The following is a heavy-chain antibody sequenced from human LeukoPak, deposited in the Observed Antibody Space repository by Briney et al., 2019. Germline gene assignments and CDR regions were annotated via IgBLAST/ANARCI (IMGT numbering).Heavy chain of an antibody. CDR1: GFTFSSYY. CDR2: INQDGSEK. CDR3: ARVLAAWYMDV. Sequence: GGSLRLSCTASGFTFSSYYMSWVRQTPGKGLEWVANINQDGSEKFYGDSVKGRLTISRDNAKNSLYLQMNSLRAEDTAVYFCARVLAAWYMDVWGKGTTVTVSS. V-gene: IGHV3-7*01. J-gene: IGHJ6*03. D-gene: IGHD6-13*01.